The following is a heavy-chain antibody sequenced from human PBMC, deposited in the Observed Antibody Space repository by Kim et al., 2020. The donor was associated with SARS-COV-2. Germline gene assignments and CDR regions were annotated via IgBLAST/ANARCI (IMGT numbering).Heavy chain of an antibody. V-gene: IGHV3-13*05. J-gene: IGHJ2*01. CDR2: IGTAGDP. Sequence: GGSLRLSCAASGFTFSSYDMHWVRQATGKGLEWVSAIGTAGDPYYPGSVKGRFTISRENAKNSLYLQMNSLRAGDTAVYYCARGVAGTTGGSVTFRWWYFDLWGRGTLVTVSS. CDR3: ARGVAGTTGGSVTFRWWYFDL. D-gene: IGHD4-17*01. CDR1: GFTFSSYD.